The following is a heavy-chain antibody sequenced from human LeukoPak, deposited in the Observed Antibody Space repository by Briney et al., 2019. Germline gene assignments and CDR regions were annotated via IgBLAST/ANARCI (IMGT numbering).Heavy chain of an antibody. CDR3: AKGTSSSCYSAPNY. CDR1: GFTLSSYA. V-gene: IGHV3-23*01. J-gene: IGHJ4*02. CDR2: ICSNDNNT. D-gene: IGHD2-15*01. Sequence: HPGGSLRLSCAASGFTLSSYAMNWVRQAPGKGLEWVSAICSNDNNTYYANSVKGRFTISRDNSKNTLSLQLNSLRAEDTAVYYCAKGTSSSCYSAPNYWGQGTLVAVSS.